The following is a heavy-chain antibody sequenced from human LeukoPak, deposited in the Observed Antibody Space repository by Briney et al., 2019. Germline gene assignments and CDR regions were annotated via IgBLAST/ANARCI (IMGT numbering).Heavy chain of an antibody. V-gene: IGHV1-2*02. J-gene: IGHJ5*02. Sequence: ASLKVSCKASGYTFTGYYLHWVREAPGQGLEWMGWINPNSGDTHYAQKFQGRVTMTRDTSITTAYMELSRLTSDDTAVYYCARDAPTNWFDPWGQGTLVTVSS. CDR3: ARDAPTNWFDP. CDR1: GYTFTGYY. CDR2: INPNSGDT.